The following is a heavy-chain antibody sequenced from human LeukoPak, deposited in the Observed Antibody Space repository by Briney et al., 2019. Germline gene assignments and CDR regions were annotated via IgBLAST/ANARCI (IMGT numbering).Heavy chain of an antibody. D-gene: IGHD2/OR15-2a*01. CDR1: GYSVSSDSAT. CDR2: TYYRSKWYS. J-gene: IGHJ4*02. Sequence: SQTLSLTCAISGYSVSSDSATWNWIRQSPSRGLEWLGRTYYRSKWYSDYAVSVQSRITINPDTSKNQFSLQLNSVTPEDTAVYYCARYFDHIGSFNYWGQGTLVTVSS. V-gene: IGHV6-1*01. CDR3: ARYFDHIGSFNY.